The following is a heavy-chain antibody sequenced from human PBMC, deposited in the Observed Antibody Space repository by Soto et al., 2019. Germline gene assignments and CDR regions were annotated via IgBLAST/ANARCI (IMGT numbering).Heavy chain of an antibody. J-gene: IGHJ4*02. Sequence: GGSLRLSCAASGFTFRNYAMSWFRQAPGKGLEWISDISGSGGNTYYADSVKGRFTISRDNSKNTLYPHMNSLKAEDTAVYYCAKEGGVVVVARLDYWGQGTLVTVSS. CDR3: AKEGGVVVVARLDY. CDR2: ISGSGGNT. CDR1: GFTFRNYA. D-gene: IGHD2-15*01. V-gene: IGHV3-23*01.